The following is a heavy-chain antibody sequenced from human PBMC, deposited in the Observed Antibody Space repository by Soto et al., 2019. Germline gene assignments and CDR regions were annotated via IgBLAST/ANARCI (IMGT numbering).Heavy chain of an antibody. J-gene: IGHJ5*02. CDR3: ARATGFVLGLKYNWFDP. CDR2: IYYSGST. V-gene: IGHV4-59*01. D-gene: IGHD3-10*01. Sequence: QVQLQESGPGLVKPSETLSLTCTVSGGSISRYYWSWIRQPPGKGLDWIGYIYYSGSTNYNPSLKRRVTIAVDTTKNQFSLKRSSVTAADTAVYYCARATGFVLGLKYNWFDPWGQGTLVTVSS. CDR1: GGSISRYY.